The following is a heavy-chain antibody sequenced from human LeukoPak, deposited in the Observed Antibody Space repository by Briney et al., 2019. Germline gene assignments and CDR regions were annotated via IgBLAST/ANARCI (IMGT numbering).Heavy chain of an antibody. D-gene: IGHD5-12*01. J-gene: IGHJ3*02. CDR2: IYTSGST. CDR1: GGSISSYY. CDR3: ARYSGYDIWDAFDI. V-gene: IGHV4-4*07. Sequence: PSETLSLTCTVSGGSISSYYWSWIRQPAGKGLEWIGRIYTSGSTNYNPSLKSRVTVSVDTSKNQFSLKLSSVTAADTAVYYCARYSGYDIWDAFDIWGQGTMVTVSS.